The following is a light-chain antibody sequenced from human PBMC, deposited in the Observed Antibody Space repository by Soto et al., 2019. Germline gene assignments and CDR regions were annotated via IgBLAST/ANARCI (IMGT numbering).Light chain of an antibody. CDR1: QVISTW. CDR3: QQYNSYPLT. Sequence: DIQMTQSPSSLSASVGDRVTITCRASQVISTWLAWYQQKPEKAPKFLIYGASSLQSGVPSRFSGSGSGTEFTLTISSLQPEDFATYYCQQYNSYPLTFGGGTKVDIK. J-gene: IGKJ4*01. V-gene: IGKV1D-16*01. CDR2: GAS.